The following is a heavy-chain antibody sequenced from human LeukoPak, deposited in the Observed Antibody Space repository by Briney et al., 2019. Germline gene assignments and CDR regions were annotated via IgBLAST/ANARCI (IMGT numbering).Heavy chain of an antibody. CDR3: ARDLHWESCDRSTCSGSYYFDY. J-gene: IGHJ4*02. V-gene: IGHV1-18*01. CDR2: IKGTNDNT. CDR1: GFSFTTKNG. Sequence: GASVKVSCQASGFSFTTKNGISWVRQAPGQGFEWMGWIKGTNDNTNYAQKFQGRVTMTTDTSTSTAYTELRSLRSDDTAVYYCARDLHWESCDRSTCSGSYYFDYWGQGTLVTVSP. D-gene: IGHD3-16*01.